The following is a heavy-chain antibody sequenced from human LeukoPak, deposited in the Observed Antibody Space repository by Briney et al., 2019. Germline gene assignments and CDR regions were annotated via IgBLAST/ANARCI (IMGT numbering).Heavy chain of an antibody. D-gene: IGHD2-2*01. Sequence: ASVKVSCKASGYTFTGYYMHWVRQAPGQGLEWMGWINPNSGGTNYAQKFQGRVTMTRDTSISTAYMELSRLRSDDTAVYYCARAIVVVPAANFDYWGQGPLVTVSS. V-gene: IGHV1-2*02. CDR3: ARAIVVVPAANFDY. CDR1: GYTFTGYY. J-gene: IGHJ4*02. CDR2: INPNSGGT.